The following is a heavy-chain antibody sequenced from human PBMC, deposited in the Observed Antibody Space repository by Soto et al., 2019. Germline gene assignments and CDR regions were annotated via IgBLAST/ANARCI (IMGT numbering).Heavy chain of an antibody. CDR2: ISGDGSST. CDR1: GFTFSTYW. V-gene: IGHV3-74*01. Sequence: EVQRVESGGGLVQPGGSLRLSCTASGFTFSTYWMHWVRQAPGKGLVWVSRISGDGSSTSYADSVKGRFTISRDNARNTLFLQMNSLTAEDTAVYYCARGGMEPVDYWGQGTLVTVSS. CDR3: ARGGMEPVDY. J-gene: IGHJ4*02. D-gene: IGHD1-26*01.